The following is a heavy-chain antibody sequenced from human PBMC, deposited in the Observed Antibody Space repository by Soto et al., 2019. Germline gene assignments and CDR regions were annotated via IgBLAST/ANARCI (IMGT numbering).Heavy chain of an antibody. CDR1: GYTFTSYY. Sequence: ASVKVSCKASGYTFTSYYMHWVRQAPGQGLEWMGIINPSGGSTSYAQKFQGRVTMTRDTSTSTVYMELSSLRSEDTAVYYCARESSSWNEEGKNGMDVWGQGTTVTVSS. J-gene: IGHJ6*02. CDR3: ARESSSWNEEGKNGMDV. D-gene: IGHD6-13*01. V-gene: IGHV1-46*01. CDR2: INPSGGST.